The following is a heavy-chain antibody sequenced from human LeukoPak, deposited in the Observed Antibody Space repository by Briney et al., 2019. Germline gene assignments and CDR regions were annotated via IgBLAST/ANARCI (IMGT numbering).Heavy chain of an antibody. J-gene: IGHJ3*02. CDR3: ARVSSGYYTDAFDI. CDR2: IYSGGST. D-gene: IGHD3-22*01. Sequence: TGGSLRLSCAASGFTVSSNYMSWVRQAPGKGLEWVSVIYSGGSTYYADSVKGRFTISRDNSKNTLYLQMNSLRAEDTAVYYCARVSSGYYTDAFDIWGQGTMVTVSS. CDR1: GFTVSSNY. V-gene: IGHV3-66*01.